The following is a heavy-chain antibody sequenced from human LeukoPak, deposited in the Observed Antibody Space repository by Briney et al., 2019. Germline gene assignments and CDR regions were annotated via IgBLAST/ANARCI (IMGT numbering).Heavy chain of an antibody. CDR2: INPSSAYT. CDR3: TRFLNYGANDY. Sequence: GGSLRLSCAASGFMFTDYYMSWFRQTPGKRLEWLSYINPSSAYTNFADSVKGRFTISRDNAKNSLYLQMNSLKTEDTAVYYCTRFLNYGANDYWGQGTLVSVCS. D-gene: IGHD4-17*01. V-gene: IGHV3-11*03. CDR1: GFMFTDYY. J-gene: IGHJ4*02.